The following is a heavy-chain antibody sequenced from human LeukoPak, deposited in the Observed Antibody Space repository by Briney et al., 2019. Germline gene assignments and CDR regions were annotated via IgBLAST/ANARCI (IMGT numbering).Heavy chain of an antibody. CDR2: IRYDGSNK. D-gene: IGHD6-13*01. V-gene: IGHV3-30*02. CDR1: GFTFSSYG. Sequence: GGSLRLSCAASGFTFSSYGMHWVRQAPGKGLEWVAFIRYDGSNKYYEDSVKGRFTISRDNSKNTLYLQMNSLRAEDTAVYFCAKPSSSWTLSYYSDYWGQGTLVTVSS. CDR3: AKPSSSWTLSYYSDY. J-gene: IGHJ4*02.